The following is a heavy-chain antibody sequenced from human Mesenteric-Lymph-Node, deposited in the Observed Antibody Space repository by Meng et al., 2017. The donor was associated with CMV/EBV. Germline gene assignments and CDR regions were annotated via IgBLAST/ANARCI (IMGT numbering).Heavy chain of an antibody. CDR1: GGSFSDYY. CDR3: ARCPIFNYGDDKYYYYGMDV. Sequence: SQTLSLTCAVDGGSFSDYYWSWIRQPPGKGLEWIGYIYYSGSTTYNPSLKSRVTISVDTSKNQFSLKLSSVTAADTAVYYCARCPIFNYGDDKYYYYGMDVWGQGTTVTVSS. J-gene: IGHJ6*02. CDR2: IYYSGST. V-gene: IGHV4-59*01. D-gene: IGHD4-17*01.